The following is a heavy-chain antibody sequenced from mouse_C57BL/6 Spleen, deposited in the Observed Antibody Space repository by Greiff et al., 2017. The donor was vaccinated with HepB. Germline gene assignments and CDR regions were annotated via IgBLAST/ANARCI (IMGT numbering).Heavy chain of an antibody. CDR1: GYTFTSYW. D-gene: IGHD1-1*01. J-gene: IGHJ2*01. CDR2: IHPNSGST. CDR3: AREREDYYGSFDY. V-gene: IGHV1-64*01. Sequence: QVQLQQPGAELVKPGASVKLSCKASGYTFTSYWMHWVKQVPGQGLEWIGMIHPNSGSTNYNEKFKSKATLTVDKSSSTTYMQLSSLTSEDSAVYDCAREREDYYGSFDYWGQGTTLTVSS.